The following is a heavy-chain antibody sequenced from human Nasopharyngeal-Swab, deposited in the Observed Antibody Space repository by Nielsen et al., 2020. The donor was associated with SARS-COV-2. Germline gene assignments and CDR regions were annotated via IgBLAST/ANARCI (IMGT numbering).Heavy chain of an antibody. J-gene: IGHJ4*02. V-gene: IGHV3-74*01. CDR1: GFSFSTFW. Sequence: GESLKISSAASGFSFSTFWMHWVRQVPGEGLVWVSRINTDGRRTNYAESVKGRFTISRDNVKNMLYLQMNNLRPEDTAVYYCARDLGGFGGYWGQGTLATVSS. CDR3: ARDLGGFGGY. CDR2: INTDGRRT. D-gene: IGHD4-23*01.